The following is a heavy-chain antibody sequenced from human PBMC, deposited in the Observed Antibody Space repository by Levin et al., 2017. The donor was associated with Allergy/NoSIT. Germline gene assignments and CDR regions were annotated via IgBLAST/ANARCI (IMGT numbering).Heavy chain of an antibody. CDR3: ARGLGYNYGGALGY. CDR1: GGSISSYD. J-gene: IGHJ4*02. Sequence: SETLSLTCTVSGGSISSYDWSWIRQPPGKGLEWIGYIYYTGSTNYNPSLKSRVTISVDTSKNQFSLKLSSVTAADTAVYYCARGLGYNYGGALGYWGQGTLVTVSS. V-gene: IGHV4-59*01. CDR2: IYYTGST. D-gene: IGHD5-18*01.